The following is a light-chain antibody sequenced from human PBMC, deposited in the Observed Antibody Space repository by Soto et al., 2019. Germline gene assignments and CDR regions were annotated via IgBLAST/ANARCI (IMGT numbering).Light chain of an antibody. CDR2: EAS. CDR3: QQYNGYWT. J-gene: IGKJ1*01. V-gene: IGKV1-5*03. Sequence: GDRVTITCRASQSISDSLAWYQQKPGKAPKLLIYEASNLKSGVPPRFSGSGSGTEYTLTISSLQPDDFASYYCQQYNGYWTFGQGTKVEIK. CDR1: QSISDS.